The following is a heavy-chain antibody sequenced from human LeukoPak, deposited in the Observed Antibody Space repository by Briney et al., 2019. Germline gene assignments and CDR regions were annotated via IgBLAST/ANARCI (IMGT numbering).Heavy chain of an antibody. V-gene: IGHV3-48*02. CDR3: VRDPDALDY. J-gene: IGHJ4*02. CDR1: GFTFSGYS. Sequence: PPGGSLRLSCAASGFTFSGYSMNWVRQAPGKGLEWVSYIRSSGSPIYYADSVKGRFTISRDNAKNSVYLQMNSLRDEDTAVYYCVRDPDALDYWGQGTLVTVSS. CDR2: IRSSGSPI.